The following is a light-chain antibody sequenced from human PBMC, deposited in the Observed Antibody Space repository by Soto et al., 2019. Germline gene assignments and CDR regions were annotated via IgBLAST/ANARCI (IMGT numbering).Light chain of an antibody. CDR1: QSVSIK. J-gene: IGKJ4*01. CDR2: DTS. Sequence: EVVMTHSPAPLSVSPGDRATLSCRASQSVSIKLAWYQQKPGQAPRLLIYDTSTRATGIPARFSGGGSGTDFTLTISSLEPEDFAVYYCQHRKTRPLTFGGGAKVDVK. CDR3: QHRKTRPLT. V-gene: IGKV3-15*01.